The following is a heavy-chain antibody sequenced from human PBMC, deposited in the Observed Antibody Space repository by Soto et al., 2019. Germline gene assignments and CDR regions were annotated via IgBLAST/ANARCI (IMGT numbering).Heavy chain of an antibody. Sequence: QVQLVQSGAEVKKPGSSVKVSWKASGGPFSSYAISRVRQAPGQGLEWMGGIIPIFGTANYAQKFQGRVTITADPSTSSAYLELSSLRSEDTAVYYCASQMGVPGTYEHYYGMDVWGQGTTVTVSS. CDR1: GGPFSSYA. J-gene: IGHJ6*02. D-gene: IGHD1-7*01. CDR2: IIPIFGTA. V-gene: IGHV1-69*12. CDR3: ASQMGVPGTYEHYYGMDV.